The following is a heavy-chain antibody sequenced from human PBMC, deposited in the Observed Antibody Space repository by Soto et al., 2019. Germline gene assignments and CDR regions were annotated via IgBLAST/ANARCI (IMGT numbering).Heavy chain of an antibody. Sequence: ASVKVSGKASGYTFTSYGISWVRQAPGQGLEWMGWISAYNGNTNYAQKLQGRVTMTTDTSTSTAYMELRSLRSDDTAVYYCARDPAAWFGELLSIDYWGQGTLVTVSS. CDR2: ISAYNGNT. V-gene: IGHV1-18*01. CDR3: ARDPAAWFGELLSIDY. D-gene: IGHD3-10*01. J-gene: IGHJ4*02. CDR1: GYTFTSYG.